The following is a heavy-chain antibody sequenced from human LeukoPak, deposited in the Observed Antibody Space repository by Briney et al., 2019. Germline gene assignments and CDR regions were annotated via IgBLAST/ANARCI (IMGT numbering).Heavy chain of an antibody. J-gene: IGHJ4*02. CDR1: GGSLSSCGYS. CDR2: IYHSGST. D-gene: IGHD3-22*01. Sequence: TLSLTCAVSGGSLSSCGYSWSWIRQPPGKGLEWIGYIYHSGSTYYNPSLKSRVTISVDRSKNQFSLKLSSVTAADTAVYYCARVEYYYDSSGYFSPYFDYWGQGTLVTVSS. V-gene: IGHV4-30-2*01. CDR3: ARVEYYYDSSGYFSPYFDY.